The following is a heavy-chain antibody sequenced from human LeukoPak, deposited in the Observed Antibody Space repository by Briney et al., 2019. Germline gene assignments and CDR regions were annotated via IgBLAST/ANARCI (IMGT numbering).Heavy chain of an antibody. V-gene: IGHV3-23*01. CDR2: ISGSGGST. CDR3: ARDSSRIGGVEGDAFDI. D-gene: IGHD2-2*01. J-gene: IGHJ3*02. CDR1: GFTFSSYA. Sequence: GGSLRLSCAASGFTFSSYAMSWVRQAPGKGLEWVSAISGSGGSTYYADSVKGRFTISRDNAKNSLYLQMNSLRAEDTAVYYCARDSSRIGGVEGDAFDIWGQGTMVTVSS.